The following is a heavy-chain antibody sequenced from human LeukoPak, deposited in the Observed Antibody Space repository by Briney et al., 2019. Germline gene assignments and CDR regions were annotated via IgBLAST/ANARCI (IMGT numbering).Heavy chain of an antibody. D-gene: IGHD6-25*01. V-gene: IGHV6-1*01. CDR2: TYYRGRGFK. Sequence: SQTLSLTCAISGESVSSNTAAWHWIRQSPSRGLEWLGKTYYRGRGFKHYAESESVKSRAAINPDTSKNQVSWQLNSVAPEDTAVYYCVRVEYSSANYFTSGGQGPLVPSP. J-gene: IGHJ4*02. CDR3: VRVEYSSANYFTS. CDR1: GESVSSNTAA.